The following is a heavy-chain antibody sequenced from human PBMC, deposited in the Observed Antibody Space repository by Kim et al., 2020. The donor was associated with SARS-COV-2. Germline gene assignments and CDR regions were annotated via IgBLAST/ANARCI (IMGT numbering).Heavy chain of an antibody. V-gene: IGHV3-7*03. CDR3: ARDRGGFWSGYYRADGAFDI. D-gene: IGHD3-3*01. J-gene: IGHJ3*02. CDR2: IKQDGSEK. CDR1: GFTFSSYW. Sequence: GGSLRLSCVASGFTFSSYWMSWVRQAPGKGLEWVANIKQDGSEKYYVDSVKGRFTISRDNAKNSLYLQMNSLRAEDTAVYYCARDRGGFWSGYYRADGAFDIWGQGTMVTVSS.